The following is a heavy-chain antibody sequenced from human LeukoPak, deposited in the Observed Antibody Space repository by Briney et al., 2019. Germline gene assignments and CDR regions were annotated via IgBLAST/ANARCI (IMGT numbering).Heavy chain of an antibody. D-gene: IGHD2-15*01. CDR2: INTNTGNP. Sequence: ASVKVSCKASGYIFTSYAMNWVRQAPGQGLEWMGWINTNTGNPTYAQGFTGRFVFSLDTSVSTAYLQISSLKAEDTAVYYCARDLARYCSGGSCYSGAFDIWGQGTMVTVSS. J-gene: IGHJ3*02. V-gene: IGHV7-4-1*02. CDR1: GYIFTSYA. CDR3: ARDLARYCSGGSCYSGAFDI.